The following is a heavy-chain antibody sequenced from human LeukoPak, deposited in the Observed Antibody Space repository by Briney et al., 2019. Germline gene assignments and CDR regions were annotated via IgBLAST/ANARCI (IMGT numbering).Heavy chain of an antibody. V-gene: IGHV3-7*01. J-gene: IGHJ4*02. CDR3: ARSKDYYDSSGFDY. Sequence: GGSLRLSCAASGFTFTNYWMSWVRQPPGKGLEWVANIRHDESEIYYVDSVKGRFTISRDNAKNSLYLQMNSLRAEDTAVYYCARSKDYYDSSGFDYWGQGTLVTVSS. CDR1: GFTFTNYW. CDR2: IRHDESEI. D-gene: IGHD3-22*01.